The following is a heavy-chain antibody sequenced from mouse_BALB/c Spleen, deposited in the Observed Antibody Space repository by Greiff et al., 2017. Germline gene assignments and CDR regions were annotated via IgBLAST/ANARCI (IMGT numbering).Heavy chain of an antibody. J-gene: IGHJ4*01. D-gene: IGHD3-2*01. CDR3: ARDPTARAMDY. CDR2: ISDGGSYT. CDR1: GFTFSDYY. Sequence: EVQLQESGGGLVKPGGSLKLSCAASGFTFSDYYMYWVRQTPEKRLEWVATISDGGSYTYYPDSVKGRFTISRDNAKNNLYLQMSSLKSEDTAMYYCARDPTARAMDYWGQGTSVTVSS. V-gene: IGHV5-4*02.